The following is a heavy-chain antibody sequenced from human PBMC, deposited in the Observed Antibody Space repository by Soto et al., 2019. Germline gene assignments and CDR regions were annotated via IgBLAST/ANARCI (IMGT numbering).Heavy chain of an antibody. J-gene: IGHJ5*02. CDR3: ARLWANWSTGWFDP. CDR1: GFTFSSYE. Sequence: EVQLVESGGGLVQPGGSLRLSCAASGFTFSSYEMNWVRQAPGKGLEWVSYISSSGSTIYYADSVKGRFTISRDNAKNSLYLQMNSLRAEDTAVYYCARLWANWSTGWFDPWGQGTLVTVSS. CDR2: ISSSGSTI. D-gene: IGHD7-27*01. V-gene: IGHV3-48*03.